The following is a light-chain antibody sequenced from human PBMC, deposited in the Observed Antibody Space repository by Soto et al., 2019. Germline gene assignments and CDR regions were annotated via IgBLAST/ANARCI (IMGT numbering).Light chain of an antibody. V-gene: IGKV3-20*01. Sequence: EIVLTQSPCTLSLSPGERATLSCRASQSVSSSYLAWYQQKPGQAPRLLIYGASSRATGIPDWFSGSGSGTAFSIIISRLEPEDFAVYYCQQYGSSPEITFGGGTKVEIK. J-gene: IGKJ4*01. CDR2: GAS. CDR1: QSVSSSY. CDR3: QQYGSSPEIT.